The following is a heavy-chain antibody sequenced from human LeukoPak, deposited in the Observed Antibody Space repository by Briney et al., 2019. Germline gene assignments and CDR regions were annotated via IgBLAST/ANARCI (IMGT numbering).Heavy chain of an antibody. V-gene: IGHV3-9*01. CDR1: GFSFEAYG. J-gene: IGHJ4*02. Sequence: GGSLRLSCAASGFSFEAYGMYWVRQAPGKGLEWVSGITWNGDDMAYADSVKGRFTISRDNAKNCLYLQMNSLTVEDTALYYCTRVTSWGTGFDYWGQGTLVTVSS. CDR2: ITWNGDDM. CDR3: TRVTSWGTGFDY. D-gene: IGHD7-27*01.